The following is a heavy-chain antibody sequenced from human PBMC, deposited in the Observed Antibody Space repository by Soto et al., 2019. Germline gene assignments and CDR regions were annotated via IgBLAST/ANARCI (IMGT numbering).Heavy chain of an antibody. V-gene: IGHV1-46*01. CDR2: INPSGGST. J-gene: IGHJ6*02. Sequence: QVQLVQSGAEVKKPGASVKVSCKASGYTFTSYYMHWVRQAPGLGLEWMGIINPSGGSTSYAQKFQGRVTMTRDTSTSTVYMELSSLRSEDTAVYYCARADTASDYYYGMDVWGQGTTVTVSS. CDR3: ARADTASDYYYGMDV. D-gene: IGHD5-18*01. CDR1: GYTFTSYY.